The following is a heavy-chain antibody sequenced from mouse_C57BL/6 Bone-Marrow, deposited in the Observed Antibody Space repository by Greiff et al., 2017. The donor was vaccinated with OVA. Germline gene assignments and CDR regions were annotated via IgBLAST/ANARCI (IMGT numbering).Heavy chain of an antibody. D-gene: IGHD1-1*01. J-gene: IGHJ2*01. CDR3: AGNYGSSQYYSDD. CDR2: IYPGDGDT. CDR1: GYAFSSYW. Sequence: QVQLQQSGAELVKPGASVKISCKASGYAFSSYWMNWVKQRPGKGLEWIGQIYPGDGDTYYNGTFQGKATLTADKYSSTAYMQLSSLTSEDSAVDYCAGNYGSSQYYSDDWGKGTTLTVSS. V-gene: IGHV1-80*01.